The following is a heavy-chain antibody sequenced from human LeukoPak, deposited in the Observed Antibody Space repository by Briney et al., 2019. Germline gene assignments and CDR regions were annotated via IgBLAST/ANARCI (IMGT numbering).Heavy chain of an antibody. D-gene: IGHD5-24*01. CDR3: ARDWGKRWLQSWRAFDI. CDR1: GGTFSSYA. CDR2: IIPIFGTA. V-gene: IGHV1-69*13. J-gene: IGHJ3*02. Sequence: SVKVSCKASGGTFSSYAISWVRQAPGQGLEWMGGIIPIFGTANYAQKFQGRVTITADESTSTAYIELSSLRSEDTAVYYCARDWGKRWLQSWRAFDIWGQGTMVTVSS.